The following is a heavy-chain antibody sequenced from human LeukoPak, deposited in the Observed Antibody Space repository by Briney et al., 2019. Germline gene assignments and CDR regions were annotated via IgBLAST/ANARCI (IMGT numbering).Heavy chain of an antibody. CDR3: ARGGDGSGFLFY. CDR1: GYTFTTYW. CDR2: IYPAVSKT. Sequence: GESLKISCKGSGYTFTTYWIGWVRQMPGKGLEWLGFIYPAVSKTTYSPSFQGQVTISADKSISTAYLQWSSLKASDTAIYYCARGGDGSGFLFYWGQGTLVTVSS. D-gene: IGHD6-19*01. J-gene: IGHJ4*02. V-gene: IGHV5-51*01.